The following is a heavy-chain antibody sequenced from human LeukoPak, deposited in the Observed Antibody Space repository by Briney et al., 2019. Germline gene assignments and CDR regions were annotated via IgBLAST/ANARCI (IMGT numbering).Heavy chain of an antibody. Sequence: GGSLSLSCAASGFTFSSYGMNWVRPAPGKGLEWVSGITGAGHTYYADSVQGRFTIYRDNSKNTLYLQMKRLGAEDTAIYYCVQDWAWGAFGYWGQGTLVTVSS. CDR1: GFTFSSYG. CDR2: ITGAGHT. J-gene: IGHJ4*02. V-gene: IGHV3-23*01. D-gene: IGHD7-27*01. CDR3: VQDWAWGAFGY.